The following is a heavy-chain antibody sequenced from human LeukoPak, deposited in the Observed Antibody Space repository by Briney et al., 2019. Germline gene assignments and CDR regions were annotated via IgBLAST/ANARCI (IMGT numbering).Heavy chain of an antibody. J-gene: IGHJ4*02. CDR3: ARQRKNGRLQFFDY. Sequence: SETLSLTCSVSGGSISAYYWSWIRQPPGKGLEWIGYIYYSGSTNYNPSLKSRVTISVDTSKNQFSLKLSSVTAADTAVYYCARQRKNGRLQFFDYWGQGTLVTVSS. D-gene: IGHD4-4*01. CDR1: GGSISAYY. V-gene: IGHV4-59*08. CDR2: IYYSGST.